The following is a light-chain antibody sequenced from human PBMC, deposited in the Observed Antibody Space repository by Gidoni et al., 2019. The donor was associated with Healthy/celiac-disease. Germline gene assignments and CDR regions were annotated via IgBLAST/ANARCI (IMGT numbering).Light chain of an antibody. CDR2: DVS. CDR3: CSYAGSYTHV. V-gene: IGLV2-11*01. Sequence: QSALTQPRSVSGSPGQSVTISCTGTSSDVGGYNYVSWYQQHPGKAPKLMSYDVSKRPSGGPDRFSGSKSGNTAPLTISGLQAEDEADYYCCSYAGSYTHVFGTGTKVTVL. J-gene: IGLJ1*01. CDR1: SSDVGGYNY.